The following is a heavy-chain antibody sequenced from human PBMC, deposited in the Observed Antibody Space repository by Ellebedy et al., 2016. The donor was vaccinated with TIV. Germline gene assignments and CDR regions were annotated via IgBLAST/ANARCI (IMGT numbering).Heavy chain of an antibody. J-gene: IGHJ4*02. Sequence: GGSLRLXXAASGFTFSSYSMNWVRQAPGKGLEWVAVISYDGSNKYYADSVKGRFTISRDNSKNTLYLQMNSLRAEDTAVYYCARELMTDYFDYWGQGTLVTVSS. CDR3: ARELMTDYFDY. CDR1: GFTFSSYS. CDR2: ISYDGSNK. V-gene: IGHV3-30*03.